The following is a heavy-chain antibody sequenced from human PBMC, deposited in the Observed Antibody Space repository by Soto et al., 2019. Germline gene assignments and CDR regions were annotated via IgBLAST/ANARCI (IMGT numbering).Heavy chain of an antibody. V-gene: IGHV3-30-3*01. J-gene: IGHJ2*01. CDR3: ARVGLPLCGGDCYEASFLDL. CDR1: GFTFSNYA. D-gene: IGHD2-21*02. CDR2: ISYVGSNT. Sequence: PGGSLRLSCAASGFTFSNYAIHWVRQAPGRGLEWVALISYVGSNTHYAESVKGRFTISRDNSKNTVYLQMNSLRVQDTAVYFCARVGLPLCGGDCYEASFLDLWGRGTLVPVSS.